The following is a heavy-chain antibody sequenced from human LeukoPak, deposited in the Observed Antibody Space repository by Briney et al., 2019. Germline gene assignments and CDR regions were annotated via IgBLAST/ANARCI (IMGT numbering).Heavy chain of an antibody. J-gene: IGHJ4*02. Sequence: SETLSLTCTVSGGSMSRYYWSWIRQPPGKGLEWIGYIYYNGNTNSNPSLKSRVTISVDTSQNQFSLKQTSMTAADTAVYYCARAPSSAFSFDFWSQGTLVTVSS. CDR3: ARAPSSAFSFDF. CDR1: GGSMSRYY. V-gene: IGHV4-59*08. CDR2: IYYNGNT. D-gene: IGHD3-22*01.